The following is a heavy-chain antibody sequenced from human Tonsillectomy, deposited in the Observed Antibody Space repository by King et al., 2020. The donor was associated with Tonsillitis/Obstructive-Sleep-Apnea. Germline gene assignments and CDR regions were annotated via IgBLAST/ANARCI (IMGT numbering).Heavy chain of an antibody. CDR2: INPSDGIT. CDR1: GYTFTTNY. CDR3: VRDDKDGRHLDY. V-gene: IGHV1-46*01. D-gene: IGHD2-15*01. Sequence: VQLVQSGAEVKKPGASVKVSCKASGYTFTTNYVHWVRQAPGQGLEWMGIINPSDGITTYAQKFQGRVTMTRATSTSTVNMELSSLRAEDTAVYYCVRDDKDGRHLDYWGQGSLVSVSS. J-gene: IGHJ4*02.